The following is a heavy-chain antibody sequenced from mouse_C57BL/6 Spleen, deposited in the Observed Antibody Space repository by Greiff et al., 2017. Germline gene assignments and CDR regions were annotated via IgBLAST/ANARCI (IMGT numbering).Heavy chain of an antibody. J-gene: IGHJ2*01. V-gene: IGHV1-26*01. CDR1: GYTFTDYY. D-gene: IGHD2-13*01. CDR2: INPNNGGT. CDR3: ARNGDYPYYFDY. Sequence: VQLQQSGPELVKPGASVKISCKASGYTFTDYYMNWVKQSHGKSLEWIGDINPNNGGTSYNQKFKGKATLTVDKSSSTAYMELRSLTSEDSADYYCARNGDYPYYFDYWGQGTTLTVSS.